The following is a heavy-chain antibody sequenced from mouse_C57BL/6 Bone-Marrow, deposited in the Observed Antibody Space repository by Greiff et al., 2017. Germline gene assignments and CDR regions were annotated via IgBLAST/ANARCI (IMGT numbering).Heavy chain of an antibody. CDR1: GYTFTDYY. CDR3: ARFYLYYAMDY. D-gene: IGHD5-1*01. Sequence: EVQLQQSGPVLVKPGASVKMSCKASGYTFTDYYMNWVKQSHGKSLEWIGVINPYNGGTSYNQKFKGKATLTVDKSSSTAYMELSSLTSEDSAVYYCARFYLYYAMDYWGQGTSVTVSS. J-gene: IGHJ4*01. CDR2: INPYNGGT. V-gene: IGHV1-19*01.